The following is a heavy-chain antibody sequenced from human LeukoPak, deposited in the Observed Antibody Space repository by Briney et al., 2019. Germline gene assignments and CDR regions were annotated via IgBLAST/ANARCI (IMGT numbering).Heavy chain of an antibody. CDR1: GFTFSGYW. J-gene: IGHJ6*03. V-gene: IGHV3-7*01. CDR3: AREGYCSGGSCLYYYYYYYMDV. Sequence: PGGSLRLSCAASGFTFSGYWMSWVRQAPGKGLEWVANIKQDGSEKYYVDSVKGRFTISRDNAKNSLYLQMNSLRAEDTAVYYCAREGYCSGGSCLYYYYYYYMDVWGKGTTVTVSS. CDR2: IKQDGSEK. D-gene: IGHD2-15*01.